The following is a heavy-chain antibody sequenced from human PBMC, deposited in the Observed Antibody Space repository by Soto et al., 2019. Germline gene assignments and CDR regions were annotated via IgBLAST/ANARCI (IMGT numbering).Heavy chain of an antibody. V-gene: IGHV4-30-2*05. D-gene: IGHD3-22*01. J-gene: IGHJ4*02. CDR2: IYSSGAT. CDR1: GGSISSGGYS. CDR3: ARDRGSDYDSTSGYYYY. Sequence: TLSLTCAFAGGSISSGGYSWSWIRQPPGKGLEWIGYIYSSGATSYNPSLESRVTISRDTSKNQFSLRLSSVTAADTAVYYCARDRGSDYDSTSGYYYYWGQGTLVTVSS.